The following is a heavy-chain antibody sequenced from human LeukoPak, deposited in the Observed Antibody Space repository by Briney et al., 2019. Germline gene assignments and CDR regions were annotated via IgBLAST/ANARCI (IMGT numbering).Heavy chain of an antibody. CDR1: GFTFSDYY. Sequence: GGSLRLSCAASGFTFSDYYMSWIRQAPGKGLEWVSYISSSGTTIYNADSVKGRFTISRDNAKNSLFLQMNSLRVEDTAIYYCARDATRGGDFDYWGQGTLVTVSS. CDR3: ARDATRGGDFDY. J-gene: IGHJ4*02. V-gene: IGHV3-11*04. CDR2: ISSSGTTI. D-gene: IGHD3-16*01.